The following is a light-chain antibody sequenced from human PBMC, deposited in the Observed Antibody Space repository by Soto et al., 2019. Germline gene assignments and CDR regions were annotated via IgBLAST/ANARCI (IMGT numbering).Light chain of an antibody. CDR3: HQYDNWPKT. V-gene: IGKV3-15*01. J-gene: IGKJ5*01. CDR2: GAS. Sequence: IVMTQSPATLSVSPGERATLSCRASQSLRSDLAWYQQKPGQAPRLLIYGASTRATGIPARFSGSGSGTGFTLTISSLQSEDFAVYCCHQYDNWPKTFGQGTRLEIK. CDR1: QSLRSD.